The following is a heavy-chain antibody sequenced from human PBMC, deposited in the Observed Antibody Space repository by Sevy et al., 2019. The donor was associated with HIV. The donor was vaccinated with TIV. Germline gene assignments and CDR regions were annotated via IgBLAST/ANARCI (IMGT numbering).Heavy chain of an antibody. J-gene: IGHJ4*02. CDR1: GFTFSDHY. V-gene: IGHV3-72*01. CDR3: VRLSYTSSWNFDY. D-gene: IGHD6-13*01. CDR2: SRKKANSYST. Sequence: GGSLRLSCAASGFTFSDHYMDWVRQAPGKGLEWVGRSRKKANSYSTEYAASVKGRFTISRDDSKNSLYLHRNSLKTEDTAVYYCVRLSYTSSWNFDYWGQGTLVTVSS.